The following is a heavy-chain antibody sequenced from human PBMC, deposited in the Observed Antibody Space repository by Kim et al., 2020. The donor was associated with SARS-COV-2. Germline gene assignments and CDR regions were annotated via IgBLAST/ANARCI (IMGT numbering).Heavy chain of an antibody. CDR3: TSSPYYFDY. J-gene: IGHJ4*02. CDR2: GTA. Sequence: GTADYAAHVNGRFTISRDDSKYTLYLQMNSLKTEDTAVYYCTSSPYYFDYWGQGTLVAVSS. V-gene: IGHV3-15*01.